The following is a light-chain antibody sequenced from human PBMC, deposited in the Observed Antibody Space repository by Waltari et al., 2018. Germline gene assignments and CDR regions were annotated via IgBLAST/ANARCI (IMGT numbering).Light chain of an antibody. CDR3: QQYDISPLT. Sequence: EIVLTQSPGPLSLSTGERATLSSRASQTVRTTSLAWYQQKPGQAPTLLIYGASSRATGIPDRFSGSGSGTDFSLTISSLEPEDFAVYYCQQYDISPLTFGGGTKVEIK. CDR2: GAS. V-gene: IGKV3-20*01. CDR1: QTVRTTS. J-gene: IGKJ4*01.